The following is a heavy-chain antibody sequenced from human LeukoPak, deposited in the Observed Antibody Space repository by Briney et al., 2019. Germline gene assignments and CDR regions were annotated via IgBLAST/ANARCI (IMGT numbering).Heavy chain of an antibody. CDR2: IYYSGST. CDR1: GGSISSYY. D-gene: IGHD6-6*01. CDR3: ARDVGAARPNAFDI. J-gene: IGHJ3*02. V-gene: IGHV4-59*01. Sequence: SETLSLTCTVSGGSISSYYWSWIRQPPGKGLEWIGYIYYSGSTNYNPSLKSRVTISVDTSKNQFSLKLSSVTAADTAVYYCARDVGAARPNAFDIWGQGTMVTVSS.